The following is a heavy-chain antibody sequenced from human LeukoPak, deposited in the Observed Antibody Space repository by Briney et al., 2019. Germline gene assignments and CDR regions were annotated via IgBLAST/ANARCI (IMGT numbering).Heavy chain of an antibody. CDR1: GFTFSNYG. V-gene: IGHV3-30*02. CDR2: IRTDGSSQ. CDR3: ARDGVASIDY. J-gene: IGHJ4*02. Sequence: GGPLRLSCAASGFTFSNYGMHWVRQAPGKGLEWVAFIRTDGSSQYYADSVKGRFTISRDNSKNTLYLQMDSLRAEGSAVYYCARDGVASIDYWGQGTLVTVSS. D-gene: IGHD3-3*01.